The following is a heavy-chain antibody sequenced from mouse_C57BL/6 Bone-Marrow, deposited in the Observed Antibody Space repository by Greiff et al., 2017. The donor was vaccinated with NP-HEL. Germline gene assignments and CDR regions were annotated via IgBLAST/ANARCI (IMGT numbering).Heavy chain of an antibody. D-gene: IGHD2-3*01. CDR2: IWTGGGT. Sequence: QVQLKESGPGLVAPSPSLSITCTVSGFSLTSYAISWVRQPPGKGLEWLGVIWTGGGTNYNSALNSRLSTSKDNSKSQVFLKMNSLQTDDTARYYCARKGDGYSYWYFDVWGTGTTVTVSS. CDR3: ARKGDGYSYWYFDV. J-gene: IGHJ1*03. V-gene: IGHV2-9-1*01. CDR1: GFSLTSYA.